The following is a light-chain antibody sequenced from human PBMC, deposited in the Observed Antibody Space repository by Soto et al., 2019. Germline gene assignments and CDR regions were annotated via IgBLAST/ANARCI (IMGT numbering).Light chain of an antibody. CDR2: GAS. CDR1: QSVSSSY. Sequence: EIVLTQSPGTLSLSQGERATLSCRASQSVSSSYLAWYQQKPSRAPRLLIYGASSSATGIPDRFSVSGSGTDFTLTISRLEPEDFAVYYCQHYGSSPLTLGGGTKVEIK. CDR3: QHYGSSPLT. J-gene: IGKJ4*01. V-gene: IGKV3-20*01.